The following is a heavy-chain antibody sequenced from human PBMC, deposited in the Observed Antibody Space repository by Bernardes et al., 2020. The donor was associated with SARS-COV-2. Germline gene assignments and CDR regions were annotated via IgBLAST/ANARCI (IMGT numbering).Heavy chain of an antibody. D-gene: IGHD3-10*01. J-gene: IGHJ4*02. V-gene: IGHV1-18*01. CDR1: GYTFTTSI. Sequence: ASVKVSCKASGYTFTTSIIGWVRQAPGQGLEWMGWTSPYNDGTNYAQKLQGRVTMTTDTSTNTAYMELRSLRSDDTAVYYCAREVCQYGSGRKIDYWGQGTLVTVSS. CDR3: AREVCQYGSGRKIDY. CDR2: TSPYNDGT.